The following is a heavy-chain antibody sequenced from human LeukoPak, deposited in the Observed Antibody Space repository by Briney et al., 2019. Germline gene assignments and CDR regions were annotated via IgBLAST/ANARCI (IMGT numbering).Heavy chain of an antibody. CDR1: GYTFTSYD. Sequence: ASVKVSCKASGYTFTSYDINWVRQATGQGLEWMGWMNPNSGNTGYAQKFQGRVTMTRNTSISTAYMELSSLRSEDTAVYYCARGRTVVVTLRHNWFDPWGQGTQVTVSS. CDR2: MNPNSGNT. J-gene: IGHJ5*02. D-gene: IGHD2-21*02. CDR3: ARGRTVVVTLRHNWFDP. V-gene: IGHV1-8*01.